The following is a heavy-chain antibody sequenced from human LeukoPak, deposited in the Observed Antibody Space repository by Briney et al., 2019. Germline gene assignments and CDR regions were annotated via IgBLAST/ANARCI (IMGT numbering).Heavy chain of an antibody. CDR1: GYTFTSYD. CDR2: MNPNSGNT. CDR3: ARGFRRVLRYFDWLLGRRNWFDP. Sequence: ASVKVSCKASGYTFTSYDINWVRQATGQGLEWMGWMNPNSGNTGYAQKFQGRVTMTRNTSISTAYMELSSLRSEDTAVYYCARGFRRVLRYFDWLLGRRNWFDPWGQGTLVTVPS. V-gene: IGHV1-8*01. D-gene: IGHD3-9*01. J-gene: IGHJ5*02.